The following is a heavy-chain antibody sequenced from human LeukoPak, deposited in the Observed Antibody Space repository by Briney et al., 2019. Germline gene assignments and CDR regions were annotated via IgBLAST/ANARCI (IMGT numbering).Heavy chain of an antibody. CDR3: ARDVPYSSGWSYYYYYGMDV. V-gene: IGHV1-69*13. CDR2: IIPIFSTA. Sequence: SVKVSCKASGGTFSNYAISWVRQAPGQGLEWMGGIIPIFSTANYAQKFQGRVTITADESTSTVYMELSSLRSEDTAVYYCARDVPYSSGWSYYYYYGMDVWGQGTTVTVSS. J-gene: IGHJ6*02. D-gene: IGHD6-19*01. CDR1: GGTFSNYA.